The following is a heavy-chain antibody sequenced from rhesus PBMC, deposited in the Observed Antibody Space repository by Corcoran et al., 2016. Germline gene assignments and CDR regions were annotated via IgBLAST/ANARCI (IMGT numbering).Heavy chain of an antibody. CDR1: GGSISSSNW. Sequence: QVQLQESGPGLVKPSETLSLTCAVSGGSISSSNWWSWIRQPPGKGLGWIGYISGSSGSTYYNPSRKSRVTISTDTSKNQFSLKLSAVTAADTAVYYCARRGSSWSFDYWGQGVLVTVSS. CDR3: ARRGSSWSFDY. J-gene: IGHJ4*01. CDR2: ISGSSGST. D-gene: IGHD6-13*01. V-gene: IGHV4-65*01.